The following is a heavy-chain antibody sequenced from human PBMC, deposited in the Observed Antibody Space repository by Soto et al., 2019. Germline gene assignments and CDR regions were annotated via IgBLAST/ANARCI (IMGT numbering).Heavy chain of an antibody. CDR1: GYTFTSYG. Sequence: GASVKVSCKASGYTFTSYGISWVRQAPGQGLEWMGWISAYNGNTNYAQKLQGRVTMTTDTSTSTAYMELRSLRSDDTAVYYCARWIYYDFWSGYYPYMDVWGKGTTVTVSS. CDR2: ISAYNGNT. D-gene: IGHD3-3*01. V-gene: IGHV1-18*01. J-gene: IGHJ6*03. CDR3: ARWIYYDFWSGYYPYMDV.